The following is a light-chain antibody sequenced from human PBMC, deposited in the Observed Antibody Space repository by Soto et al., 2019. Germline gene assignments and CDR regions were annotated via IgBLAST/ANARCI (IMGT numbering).Light chain of an antibody. CDR3: QQSFGSPPIT. V-gene: IGKV3-11*01. CDR2: DAS. Sequence: EIVLTQSPATLSLSPGERATLSCRASQSVGSYLAWYQRKPGQAPRLLIYDASNRATGIPARFSGSGSGTDFTLTISSLEPEDFAMYYCQQSFGSPPITFGQGTRLDIK. CDR1: QSVGSY. J-gene: IGKJ5*01.